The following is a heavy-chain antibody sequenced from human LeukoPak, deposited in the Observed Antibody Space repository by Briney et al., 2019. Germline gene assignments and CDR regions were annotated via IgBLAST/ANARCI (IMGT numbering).Heavy chain of an antibody. D-gene: IGHD3-9*01. CDR1: GYSFTSYW. Sequence: AGESLQISCKGSGYSFTSYWIGWVRQLPGKGLEWMGIIYPGDSDTRYSPSFQGQVTISADKSISTAYLQWSSLKASDTAMYYCARHVIPDYFDWLPHFDYWGQGTLVTVSS. CDR2: IYPGDSDT. CDR3: ARHVIPDYFDWLPHFDY. J-gene: IGHJ4*02. V-gene: IGHV5-51*01.